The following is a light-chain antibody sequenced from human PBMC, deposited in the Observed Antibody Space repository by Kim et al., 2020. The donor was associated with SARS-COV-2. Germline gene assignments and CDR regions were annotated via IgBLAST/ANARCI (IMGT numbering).Light chain of an antibody. V-gene: IGLV2-18*02. CDR1: SSDVGSYTN. CDR2: EVS. J-gene: IGLJ1*01. Sequence: GQSVHISCTGTSSDVGSYTNVAWYQQTPGTAPKLMIFEVSNRPSGGPDRFSGSKSGNTASLTISGLQAEDEADYYCSSYTSYSTYVFGTGTKVTVL. CDR3: SSYTSYSTYV.